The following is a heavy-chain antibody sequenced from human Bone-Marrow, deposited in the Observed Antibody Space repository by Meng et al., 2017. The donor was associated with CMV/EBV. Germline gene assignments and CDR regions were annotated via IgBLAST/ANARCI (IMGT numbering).Heavy chain of an antibody. CDR2: IIPIFGTA. D-gene: IGHD2-21*01. V-gene: IGHV1-69*05. CDR3: ASVNCGGDCYEGYFQH. CDR1: GGTFSSYA. J-gene: IGHJ1*01. Sequence: VKVSCKASGGTFSSYAISWVRQAPGQGLEWMGGIIPIFGTANYAQKFQGRVTITTDESTSTAYMELSSLRSEDTAVYYCASVNCGGDCYEGYFQHWGQGNLVTVSS.